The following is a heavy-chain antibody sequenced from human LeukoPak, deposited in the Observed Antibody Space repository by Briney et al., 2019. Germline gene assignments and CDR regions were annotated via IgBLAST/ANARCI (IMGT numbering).Heavy chain of an antibody. D-gene: IGHD3-16*01. Sequence: ASVKVSCKASGYTFTGYYMHWVRQAPDQGLDWMGWITPNSGGTHYAQRFQGRVTMTRDTSISTAYMELSRLTSDDTAVYYCSRDRIGRMNDYWGQGTLVTVSS. J-gene: IGHJ4*02. CDR3: SRDRIGRMNDY. CDR1: GYTFTGYY. V-gene: IGHV1-2*02. CDR2: ITPNSGGT.